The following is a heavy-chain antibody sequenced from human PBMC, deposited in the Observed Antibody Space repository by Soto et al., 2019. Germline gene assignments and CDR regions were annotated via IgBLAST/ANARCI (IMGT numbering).Heavy chain of an antibody. CDR3: ARGDIVATALVGIDY. CDR2: ISYDGSNK. D-gene: IGHD5-12*01. CDR1: GFTFSSYA. Sequence: GGSLRLSCAASGFTFSSYAMHWVRQAPGKGLEWVAVISYDGSNKYYADSVKGRFTISRDNSKNTLYLQMNSLRAEDTAVYYCARGDIVATALVGIDYWGQGTLVTVS. V-gene: IGHV3-30-3*01. J-gene: IGHJ4*02.